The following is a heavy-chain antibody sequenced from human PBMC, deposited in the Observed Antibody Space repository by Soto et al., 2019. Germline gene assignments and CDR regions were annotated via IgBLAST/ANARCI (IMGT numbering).Heavy chain of an antibody. CDR1: GGTFSSYA. J-gene: IGHJ6*02. D-gene: IGHD5-12*01. Sequence: SVQVSCKASGGTFSSYAISWVRQAPGQGLEWMGGIIPIFGTANYAQKFQGRVTITADESTSTAYMELSSLRSEDTAVYYCARAVGYVDIVATGGGHYYGMDVWGQGTTVTVSS. CDR3: ARAVGYVDIVATGGGHYYGMDV. CDR2: IIPIFGTA. V-gene: IGHV1-69*13.